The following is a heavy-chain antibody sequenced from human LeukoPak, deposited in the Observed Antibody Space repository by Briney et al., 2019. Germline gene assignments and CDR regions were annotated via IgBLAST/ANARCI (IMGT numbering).Heavy chain of an antibody. J-gene: IGHJ4*02. D-gene: IGHD6-19*01. CDR3: ARLGSGWKSGQFDY. V-gene: IGHV4-59*01. CDR2: IYYSGST. CDR1: GGSISSYY. Sequence: SETLSLTCTVSGGSISSYYWSWIRRPPGKGLEWIGYIYYSGSTNYNPSLKSRVTISVDTSKNQFSLKLSSVTAADTAVYYCARLGSGWKSGQFDYWGQGTLVTVSS.